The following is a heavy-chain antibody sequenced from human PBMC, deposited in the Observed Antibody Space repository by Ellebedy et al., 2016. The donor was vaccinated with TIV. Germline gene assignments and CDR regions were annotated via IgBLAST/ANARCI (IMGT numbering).Heavy chain of an antibody. CDR2: ISSVSSYI. V-gene: IGHV3-21*01. Sequence: GESLKISCAASGFTFSNFGMHWVRQAPGKGLEWVSSISSVSSYIYYADSVKGRFTISRDNAKNSLYLQMNSLRAEDTAVYYCERDMITRNAFDIWGQGTMVTVSS. CDR3: ERDMITRNAFDI. J-gene: IGHJ3*02. CDR1: GFTFSNFG. D-gene: IGHD3-16*01.